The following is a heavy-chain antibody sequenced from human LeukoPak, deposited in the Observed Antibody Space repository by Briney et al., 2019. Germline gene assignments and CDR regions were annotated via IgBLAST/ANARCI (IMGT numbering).Heavy chain of an antibody. J-gene: IGHJ3*02. CDR3: ARHEYQLLWGSGNAFDI. V-gene: IGHV5-51*01. Sequence: GESLKISCKGSGYSFTSYWIGWVRQMPGKGLEWMGIIYPGDSDTRYSPSFQGQVTISADKSISTAYLQWSSLKASDTATYYCARHEYQLLWGSGNAFDIWGQGTMVTVSS. CDR2: IYPGDSDT. D-gene: IGHD2-2*01. CDR1: GYSFTSYW.